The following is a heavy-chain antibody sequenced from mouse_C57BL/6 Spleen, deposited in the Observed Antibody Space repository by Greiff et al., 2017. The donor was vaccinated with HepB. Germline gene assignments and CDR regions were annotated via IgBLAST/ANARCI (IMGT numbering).Heavy chain of an antibody. J-gene: IGHJ3*01. CDR3: ADDYDERAWFAY. D-gene: IGHD2-4*01. CDR2: IYPGDGDT. Sequence: QVQLQQSGPELVKPGASVKISCKASGYAFSSSWMNWVKQRPGKGLEWIGRIYPGDGDTNYNGKFKGKATLTADKSSSTAYMQLSSLTSEDSAVYFCADDYDERAWFAYWGQGTLVTVSA. CDR1: GYAFSSSW. V-gene: IGHV1-82*01.